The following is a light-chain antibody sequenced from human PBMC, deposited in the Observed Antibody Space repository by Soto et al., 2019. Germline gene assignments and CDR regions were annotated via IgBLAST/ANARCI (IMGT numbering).Light chain of an antibody. CDR3: QQLSSYPVT. Sequence: IQLTQSPSSLSASVGDRVTITCRASQDIDIYLAWYQQKPGKAPNLLIYAASSLQRGVPSRFSGSGSGTDFTLTIRSLQPEDFATYHCQQLSSYPVTFGQGTKVELK. V-gene: IGKV1-9*01. CDR2: AAS. J-gene: IGKJ1*01. CDR1: QDIDIY.